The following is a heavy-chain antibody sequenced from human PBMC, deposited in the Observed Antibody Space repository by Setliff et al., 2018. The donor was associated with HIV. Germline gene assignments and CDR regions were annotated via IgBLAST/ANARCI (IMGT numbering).Heavy chain of an antibody. Sequence: SETLSLTCTVFGGSINSGEYYWSWSRQHPGKGLEWIGYIYYTGDTYYNPPLKSRVTMSIDTSKNQFSLRLSSVTAADTAVYYCARWYTTGRGWFDPWGQGTLVTVSS. CDR1: GGSINSGEYY. CDR3: ARWYTTGRGWFDP. V-gene: IGHV4-31*03. J-gene: IGHJ5*02. D-gene: IGHD6-25*01. CDR2: IYYTGDT.